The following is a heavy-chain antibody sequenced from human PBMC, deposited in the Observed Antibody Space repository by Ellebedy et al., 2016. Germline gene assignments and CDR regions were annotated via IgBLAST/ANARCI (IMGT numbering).Heavy chain of an antibody. J-gene: IGHJ4*02. D-gene: IGHD1-26*01. V-gene: IGHV3-23*01. CDR3: VTHTGTYEGPFDY. Sequence: GESLKISXTASGFTFINYAMSWVRQAPGKGLEWVSTTSGSAGSTYSADSVKGRFTLSRDNSKTTLNLQMNSLRADDTAIYYCVTHTGTYEGPFDYWGQGSLVTVSS. CDR2: TSGSAGST. CDR1: GFTFINYA.